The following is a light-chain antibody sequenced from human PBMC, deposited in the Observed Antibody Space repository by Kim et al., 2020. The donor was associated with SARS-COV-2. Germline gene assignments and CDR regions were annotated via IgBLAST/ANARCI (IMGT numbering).Light chain of an antibody. V-gene: IGLV3-1*01. CDR3: QAWDSSTGV. CDR2: QDS. Sequence: VSPGQTASITCSGDKLGDKYACWYQQKPGQSPVLVIYQDSKRPSGIPERFSGSNSGNTASLTISGTQAMDEADYYCQAWDSSTGVFGGGTQLTVL. CDR1: KLGDKY. J-gene: IGLJ3*02.